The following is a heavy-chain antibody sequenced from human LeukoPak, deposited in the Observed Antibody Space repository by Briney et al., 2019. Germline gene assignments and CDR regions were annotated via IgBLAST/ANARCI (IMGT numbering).Heavy chain of an antibody. V-gene: IGHV3-30*02. J-gene: IGHJ4*02. CDR2: IRYDGSNK. Sequence: GGSLRLSCAASGFTFSSYGMHWVRQAPGKGLEWVAFIRYDGSNKYYADSAKGRFTISRDNSKNTLYLQMNSLRAEDTAVYYCAKKYDSSGYYPGYFDYWGQGTLVTVSS. D-gene: IGHD3-22*01. CDR3: AKKYDSSGYYPGYFDY. CDR1: GFTFSSYG.